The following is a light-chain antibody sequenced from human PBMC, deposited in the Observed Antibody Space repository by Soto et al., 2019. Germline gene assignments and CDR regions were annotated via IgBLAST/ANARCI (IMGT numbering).Light chain of an antibody. CDR3: CSFAGSYTYV. CDR2: DVS. Sequence: QSVLTQPRSVSGSPGQSVTISCTGSSSDGGRYEYVSWYQQRPGKVPKLIIYDVSERPAGVPDRFSGSKSGNTASLTISGLQAEDEADYSCCSFAGSYTYVFGGGTKVTVL. CDR1: SSDGGRYEY. J-gene: IGLJ1*01. V-gene: IGLV2-11*01.